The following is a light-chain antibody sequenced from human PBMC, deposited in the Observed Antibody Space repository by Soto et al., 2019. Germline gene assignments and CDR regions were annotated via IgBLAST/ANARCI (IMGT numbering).Light chain of an antibody. CDR2: DES. V-gene: IGKV3-11*01. J-gene: IGKJ3*01. CDR3: XXRGNWPPT. Sequence: EIVLTQSPATLSLSPGERATLSCRASQSVSSYLAWYQQKPGQAPRLLIYDESNRATGIPARFSVSGSGTXXXXXXXXLEPXDFXXXXXXXRGNWPPTFGPGTKVDIK. CDR1: QSVSSY.